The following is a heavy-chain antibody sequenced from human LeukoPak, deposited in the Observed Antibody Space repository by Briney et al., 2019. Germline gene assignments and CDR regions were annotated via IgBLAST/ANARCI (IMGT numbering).Heavy chain of an antibody. Sequence: PGGSLRLSCAASGFTFSGSAMHWVRQASGKGLEWVGRIRSKANNYAATYAASVTGRFTISRDDSNNTAYLQMNSLKTEDTALYYCTRDPSGSNIWGQGTMVTVSS. CDR2: IRSKANNYAA. CDR3: TRDPSGSNI. D-gene: IGHD1-26*01. V-gene: IGHV3-73*01. CDR1: GFTFSGSA. J-gene: IGHJ3*02.